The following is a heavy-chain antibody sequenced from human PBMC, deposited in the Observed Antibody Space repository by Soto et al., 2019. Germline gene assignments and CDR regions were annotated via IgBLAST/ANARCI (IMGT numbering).Heavy chain of an antibody. CDR3: AREGASGFGMDV. D-gene: IGHD1-26*01. J-gene: IGHJ6*02. CDR2: IYPSGTT. V-gene: IGHV4-4*07. Sequence: PSETLSLTCTVSGGSMRTYYWRWIRQPAGKPLEWIGRIYPSGTTNYNPSLKSRVTLSLDTSKNQFSLNLSSVTAADTAVYYCAREGASGFGMDVWGQGTTVTVSS. CDR1: GGSMRTYY.